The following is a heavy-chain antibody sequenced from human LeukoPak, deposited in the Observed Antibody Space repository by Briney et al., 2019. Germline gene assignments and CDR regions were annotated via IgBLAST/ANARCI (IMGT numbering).Heavy chain of an antibody. J-gene: IGHJ4*02. CDR2: ISYDGNNE. CDR1: GFTFSKYA. Sequence: GSLRLSCAASGFTFSKYAMHWVRQAPGKGLEWVAVISYDGNNEYYTSSVKGRFSISRDNSRNTLYLQMNSLRADDTAVYYCARVFDSGYLMYFFDYWGQGTLVTVSS. D-gene: IGHD5-12*01. V-gene: IGHV3-30-3*01. CDR3: ARVFDSGYLMYFFDY.